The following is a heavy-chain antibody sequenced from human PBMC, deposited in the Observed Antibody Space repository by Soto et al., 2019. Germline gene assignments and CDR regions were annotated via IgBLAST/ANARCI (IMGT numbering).Heavy chain of an antibody. CDR1: EGTFIRYI. Sequence: QVQLVQSGAEVKKPGSPVKVSCKASEGTFIRYIISWGRQAPGQGLEWMEGITPIFGAAKYAQNFQDRVTVTADESTSTAYMELSSLRSEDTAVYYCAQDAKGNSLAYWGQGTLVTVSS. J-gene: IGHJ4*02. CDR2: ITPIFGAA. D-gene: IGHD3-16*01. V-gene: IGHV1-69*01. CDR3: AQDAKGNSLAY.